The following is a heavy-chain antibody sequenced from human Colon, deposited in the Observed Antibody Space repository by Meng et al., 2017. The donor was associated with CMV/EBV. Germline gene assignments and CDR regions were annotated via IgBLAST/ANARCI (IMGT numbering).Heavy chain of an antibody. Sequence: GESLKISCMTPGFNFDFYEMTWVRQAPGKGLEWISSISSGGKTKYYADSVRGRFTVSRDNAKNSLFLQMDSLRADDTAAYYCGRDRDINAWGRGTMVTVSS. CDR2: ISSGGKTK. J-gene: IGHJ5*01. CDR3: GRDRDINA. V-gene: IGHV3-48*03. D-gene: IGHD3-9*01. CDR1: GFNFDFYE.